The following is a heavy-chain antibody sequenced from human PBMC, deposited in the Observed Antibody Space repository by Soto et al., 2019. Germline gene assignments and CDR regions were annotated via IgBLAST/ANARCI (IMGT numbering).Heavy chain of an antibody. CDR2: ISGSGGST. CDR3: AKDPVDTAKDDYYYYGMDV. V-gene: IGHV3-23*01. J-gene: IGHJ6*02. CDR1: GFTFSSYA. D-gene: IGHD5-18*01. Sequence: TGGSLRLSCAASGFTFSSYAMSWVRQAPGKGLEWVSAISGSGGSTYYADSVKGRFTISRDNSKNTLYLQMNSLRAEDTAVYYCAKDPVDTAKDDYYYYGMDVWGQGTTVTVSS.